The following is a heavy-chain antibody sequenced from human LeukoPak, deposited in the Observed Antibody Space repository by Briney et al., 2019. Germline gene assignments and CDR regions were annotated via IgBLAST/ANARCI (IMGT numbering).Heavy chain of an antibody. D-gene: IGHD3-16*01. Sequence: SETLSLTCTVSGGSISSYDWSWIRQPPGKGLEWIGYIYYSGSTNYNPSLKSRVTISVDTSKNQFSLKLSSVTAADTAVYYCARASSTFYYGMDVWGQGTTVTASS. CDR1: GGSISSYD. V-gene: IGHV4-59*01. CDR3: ARASSTFYYGMDV. CDR2: IYYSGST. J-gene: IGHJ6*02.